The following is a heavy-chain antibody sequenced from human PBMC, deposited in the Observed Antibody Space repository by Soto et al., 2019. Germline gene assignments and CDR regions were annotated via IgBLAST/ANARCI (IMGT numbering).Heavy chain of an antibody. V-gene: IGHV3-23*01. CDR3: ANASDHYGSGSSAF. Sequence: EVQLLESGGGLAQPGGSLRLSCEAFGFTFNNYALNWVRQAPGKGLEWVSVISGGGGSTYYTDSVKGRFTISRDNSKNTVYLQMDSLRADDTAVYYCANASDHYGSGSSAFWGQGTLVTVSS. J-gene: IGHJ4*02. CDR2: ISGGGGST. CDR1: GFTFNNYA. D-gene: IGHD3-10*01.